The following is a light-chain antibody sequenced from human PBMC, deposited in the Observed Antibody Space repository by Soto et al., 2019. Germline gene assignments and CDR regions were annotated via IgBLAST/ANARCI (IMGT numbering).Light chain of an antibody. CDR1: QSLYDW. CDR2: KAS. J-gene: IGKJ1*01. Sequence: DIQMTQSPSTLSASVGDRVTITCRASQSLYDWLAGYQQKPGKAPQLLIYKASGLESGVPSRFSGSGFGTEFTLTISSLQPDDFATYYCQQFNSHSWTFGQGTKVEIK. V-gene: IGKV1-5*03. CDR3: QQFNSHSWT.